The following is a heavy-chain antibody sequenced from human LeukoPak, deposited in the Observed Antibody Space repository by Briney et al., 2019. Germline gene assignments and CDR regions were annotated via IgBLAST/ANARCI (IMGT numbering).Heavy chain of an antibody. CDR3: AKFGLAGSGRYHDAFDI. Sequence: GGSLRLSCAASGFTFSSYWMSWVRQAPGKGLEWVANIKQDGSDKHYVDSVKGRFTISRDNSKNTLYLQMNSLRAEDTAVYYCAKFGLAGSGRYHDAFDIWGQGTMVTVSS. CDR1: GFTFSSYW. D-gene: IGHD3-10*01. J-gene: IGHJ3*02. CDR2: IKQDGSDK. V-gene: IGHV3-7*05.